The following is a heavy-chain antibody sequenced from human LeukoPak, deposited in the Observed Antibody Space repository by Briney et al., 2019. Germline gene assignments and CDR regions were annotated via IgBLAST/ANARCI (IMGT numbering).Heavy chain of an antibody. V-gene: IGHV1-8*03. D-gene: IGHD3-22*01. CDR1: GYTFTSYD. Sequence: GASVKVSCKASGYTFTSYDINWVRQATGQGLEWMGWMNPNSGNTGYAQKFQGRVTITRNTSISTAYMELSSLRSEDTAVYYCARDSYYDSNWFDPWGQGILVTVSS. CDR3: ARDSYYDSNWFDP. J-gene: IGHJ5*02. CDR2: MNPNSGNT.